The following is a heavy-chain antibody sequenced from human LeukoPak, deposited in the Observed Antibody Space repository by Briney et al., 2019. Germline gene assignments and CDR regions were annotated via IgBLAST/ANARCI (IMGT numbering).Heavy chain of an antibody. CDR2: IYYSGST. D-gene: IGHD1-26*01. J-gene: IGHJ4*02. V-gene: IGHV4-61*05. CDR1: GDSISSTSHY. Sequence: SETLSLTCTVSGDSISSTSHYWDWIRQPPGKGLEWIGYIYYSGSTNYNPSLKSRVTISVDTSKNQFSLKLSSVTAADTAVYYCARSIVGATDFDYWGQGTLVTVSS. CDR3: ARSIVGATDFDY.